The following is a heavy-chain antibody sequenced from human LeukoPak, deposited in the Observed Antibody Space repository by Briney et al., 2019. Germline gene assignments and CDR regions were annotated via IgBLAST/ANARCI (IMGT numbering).Heavy chain of an antibody. CDR3: ARGSDTAAGLY. V-gene: IGHV4-34*01. D-gene: IGHD6-13*01. J-gene: IGHJ4*02. CDR2: INHSGST. CDR1: GGSFSGYY. Sequence: SETLSLTCAGYGGSFSGYYWSWIRQPPGKGLEWIGEINHSGSTNYNPSLKSRVSISVDSSKNQFSLKVSSVTAADTAVYYCARGSDTAAGLYWGQGTLVTVSS.